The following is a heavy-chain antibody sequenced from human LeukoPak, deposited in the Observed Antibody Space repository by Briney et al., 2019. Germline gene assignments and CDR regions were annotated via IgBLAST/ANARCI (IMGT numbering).Heavy chain of an antibody. V-gene: IGHV3-23*01. CDR3: ARAYYDFWSGYFPSYYFDY. J-gene: IGHJ4*02. D-gene: IGHD3-3*01. CDR2: ISGSGGST. CDR1: GFTFSSYA. Sequence: GGSLRLSCAASGFTFSSYAMSWVRQAPGKGLEWVSAISGSGGSTYYADSVKGRFTISRDNSKNTLYLQMSSLRAEDTAVYYCARAYYDFWSGYFPSYYFDYWGQGTLVTVSS.